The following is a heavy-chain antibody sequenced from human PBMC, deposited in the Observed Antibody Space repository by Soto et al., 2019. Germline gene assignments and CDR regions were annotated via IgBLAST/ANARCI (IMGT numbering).Heavy chain of an antibody. J-gene: IGHJ6*02. D-gene: IGHD5-12*01. V-gene: IGHV1-2*02. CDR3: ARQGSGSEYPQYFYYGMDV. CDR1: GYTFTAYY. CDR2: INPNSGVA. Sequence: VELVQSGAEVEKPGAAVRISCKTSGYTFTAYYIHWVRQAPGQGLEWMGWINPNSGVANYAQKFQGRVTMTRDTSNSTVYMELTKMSSEDTTIYYCARQGSGSEYPQYFYYGMDVWGQGTTAAASS.